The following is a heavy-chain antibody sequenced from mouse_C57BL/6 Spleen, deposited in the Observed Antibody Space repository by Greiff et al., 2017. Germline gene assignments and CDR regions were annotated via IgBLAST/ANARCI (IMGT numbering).Heavy chain of an antibody. Sequence: QVQLQQPGAELVKPGASVKMSCKASGYTFTSYWITWVKQRPGQGLEWIGDIYPGSGSTNYNEKFKSKATLTVDTSSSTAYMQLSSLTSEDSAVYYGARGGLGRDWFAYWGQGTLVTVSA. J-gene: IGHJ3*01. CDR3: ARGGLGRDWFAY. CDR1: GYTFTSYW. CDR2: IYPGSGST. D-gene: IGHD4-1*01. V-gene: IGHV1-55*01.